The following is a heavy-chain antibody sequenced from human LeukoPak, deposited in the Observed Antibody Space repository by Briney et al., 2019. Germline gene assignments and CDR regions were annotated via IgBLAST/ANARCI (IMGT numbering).Heavy chain of an antibody. CDR2: ISAYNGNT. V-gene: IGHV1-18*01. CDR3: TTDYGDYVPDLYFDY. Sequence: ASVTVSCKAPGYTFTAYGISWVRLRQAPGQGLEWMGRISAYNGNTNYAQRFQGRVTMTTDTSTTTAYMELRSLRYDDTAVYYCTTDYGDYVPDLYFDYWGQGTLITVSS. CDR1: GYTFTAYG. D-gene: IGHD4-17*01. J-gene: IGHJ4*02.